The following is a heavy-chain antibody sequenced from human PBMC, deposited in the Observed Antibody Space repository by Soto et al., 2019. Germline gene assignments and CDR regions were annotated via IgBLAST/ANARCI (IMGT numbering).Heavy chain of an antibody. CDR1: GYTFTSYG. D-gene: IGHD2-2*01. CDR3: ARHVGYCSSTSCSSGWFDP. Sequence: ASVKVSCKXSGYTFTSYGISWVRQAPGQGLEWMGRISAYNGNTNYAQKLQGRVTMTTDTSTSTAYMELRSLRSDDTAVYYCARHVGYCSSTSCSSGWFDPWGQGTLVTVSS. V-gene: IGHV1-18*01. J-gene: IGHJ5*02. CDR2: ISAYNGNT.